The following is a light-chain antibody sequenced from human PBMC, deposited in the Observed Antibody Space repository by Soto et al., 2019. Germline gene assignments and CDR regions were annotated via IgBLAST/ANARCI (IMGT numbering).Light chain of an antibody. CDR2: GAS. CDR3: HQYGYGRDT. J-gene: IGKJ5*01. Sequence: EIVLTQSPGTLSLSPGERVSLSCRASQSVTSSYLAWYQQKPGQAPRLLIYGASSRAAGIPDRFSGSGSGTDFTLTISRLEPEDFAVYYCHQYGYGRDTFSQGTRLEIK. V-gene: IGKV3-20*01. CDR1: QSVTSSY.